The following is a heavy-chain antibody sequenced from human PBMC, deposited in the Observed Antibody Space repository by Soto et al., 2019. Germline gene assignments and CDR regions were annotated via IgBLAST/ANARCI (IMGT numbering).Heavy chain of an antibody. CDR3: AAGGGLPRYY. D-gene: IGHD5-12*01. J-gene: IGHJ4*02. CDR2: IYHSGST. Sequence: QLQLQESGSGLVKPSQTLSLTCAVSGGSISSGGYSWSWIRQPPGKGLEWIGYIYHSGSTYYNPSLRSRVTTSVDRSTTQFSLKLSPATAADTAVYYCAAGGGLPRYYWGQGTLVTVSS. V-gene: IGHV4-30-2*01. CDR1: GGSISSGGYS.